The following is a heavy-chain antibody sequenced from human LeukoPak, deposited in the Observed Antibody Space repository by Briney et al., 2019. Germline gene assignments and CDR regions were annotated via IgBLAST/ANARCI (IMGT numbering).Heavy chain of an antibody. D-gene: IGHD2/OR15-2a*01. CDR3: ARDFYVDY. Sequence: GGSLRLSCAASGFTFNVYWMNWVRQAPGKGLEWVANIKHDGTEQNYVDSVKGRFTIYRDNAENTLYLQMNSLRAEDTAVYYCARDFYVDYWGQGAMVTVSS. J-gene: IGHJ4*02. V-gene: IGHV3-7*03. CDR1: GFTFNVYW. CDR2: IKHDGTEQ.